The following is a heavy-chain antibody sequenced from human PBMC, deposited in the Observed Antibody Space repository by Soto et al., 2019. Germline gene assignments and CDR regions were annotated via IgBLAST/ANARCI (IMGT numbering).Heavy chain of an antibody. CDR3: TREAALSDAFDI. Sequence: EVQLVESGGGLVQPGGSLKLSCAASGFTFSGSAMHWVRQASGKGLEWVGRIRSKANSYATAYAASVKGRFTISRDDSKNTAYLQINSLKTEDTAVYYCTREAALSDAFDIWGQGTMVTVSS. V-gene: IGHV3-73*02. D-gene: IGHD2-15*01. J-gene: IGHJ3*02. CDR2: IRSKANSYAT. CDR1: GFTFSGSA.